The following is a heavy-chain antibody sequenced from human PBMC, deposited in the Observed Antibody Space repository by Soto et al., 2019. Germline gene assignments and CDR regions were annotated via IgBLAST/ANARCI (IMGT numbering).Heavy chain of an antibody. CDR3: ARDPEPRITGTKGYGMDV. V-gene: IGHV3-30-3*01. Sequence: QVQLVESGGGVVQPGRSLRLSCAASGFTFSSYAMHWVRQAPGKGLEGVAVISYDGSNKYYADSVKGRFTISRDNSKNTLYLQMNSLRAEDTAVYYCARDPEPRITGTKGYGMDVWGQGTTVTVSS. CDR1: GFTFSSYA. J-gene: IGHJ6*02. CDR2: ISYDGSNK. D-gene: IGHD1-7*01.